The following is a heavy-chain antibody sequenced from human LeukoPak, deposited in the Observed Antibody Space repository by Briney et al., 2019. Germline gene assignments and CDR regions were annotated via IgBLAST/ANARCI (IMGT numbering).Heavy chain of an antibody. D-gene: IGHD6-6*01. CDR1: GYTFTSYG. V-gene: IGHV1-18*01. J-gene: IGHJ6*03. Sequence: ASVKVSCKASGYTFTSYGISWVRHAPGQGLEWMGWISAYNGNTNYAQKLQGRVTMTTDTSTSTAYMELRSLRSDDTAVYYCARDCSSEGPNYYYMDVWGKGTTVTVSS. CDR2: ISAYNGNT. CDR3: ARDCSSEGPNYYYMDV.